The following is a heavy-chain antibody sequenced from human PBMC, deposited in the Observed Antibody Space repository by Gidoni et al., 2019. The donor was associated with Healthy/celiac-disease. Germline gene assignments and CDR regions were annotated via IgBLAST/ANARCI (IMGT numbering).Heavy chain of an antibody. V-gene: IGHV3-49*03. CDR1: GFTFGDYA. D-gene: IGHD6-13*01. Sequence: EVQLVESGGGLVQTGRSLRLSCTASGFTFGDYAMIWFRQAPGKGLEWVGFIRSKAYGGTTEYAASVKGRFTISRDDSKSIAYLQMNSLKTEDTAVYYCTRDKLPRYSSSYRPHYYMDVWGKGTTVTVSS. CDR2: IRSKAYGGTT. CDR3: TRDKLPRYSSSYRPHYYMDV. J-gene: IGHJ6*03.